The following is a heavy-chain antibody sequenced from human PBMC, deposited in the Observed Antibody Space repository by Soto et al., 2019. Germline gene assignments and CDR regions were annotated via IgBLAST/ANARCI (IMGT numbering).Heavy chain of an antibody. CDR2: ITPSGDNT. V-gene: IGHV3-23*01. J-gene: IGHJ6*02. CDR1: GFAFSTHA. CDR3: ARCRSSWVESGLDV. Sequence: GGSLRLSCAASGFAFSTHAMNWVRQAPGKGLAWVSSITPSGDNTYYADSVKGRFTISRDNAKNTLYLQMNSLRPEDTALYYCARCRSSWVESGLDVWGRGTTVTVSS.